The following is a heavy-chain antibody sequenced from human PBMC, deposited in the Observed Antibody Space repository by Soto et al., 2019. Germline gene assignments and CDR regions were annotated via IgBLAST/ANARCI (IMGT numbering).Heavy chain of an antibody. D-gene: IGHD5-12*01. CDR2: IWYDGSNK. Sequence: QVRLVESGGGVVQPGRSLRLSCSASGFTFRNFGFHWVRQAPGKGLEWVALIWYDGSNKYYAESLKGRVSISRDNSKNTLYLEMKSLRVEDTAVYYCARDGDIQGGPPPKNYAMDVWGPGTTVTVSS. CDR3: ARDGDIQGGPPPKNYAMDV. CDR1: GFTFRNFG. J-gene: IGHJ6*02. V-gene: IGHV3-33*08.